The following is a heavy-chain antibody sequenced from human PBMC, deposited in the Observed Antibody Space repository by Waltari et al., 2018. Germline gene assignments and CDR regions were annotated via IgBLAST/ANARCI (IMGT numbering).Heavy chain of an antibody. J-gene: IGHJ6*02. CDR3: ARLASPEGLDV. V-gene: IGHV4-39*01. CDR1: GGPITRGSFH. CDR2: VYYTGSA. Sequence: QLQLQESGPGLVKPSETLSLMCTVSGGPITRGSFHWTWIRQPHGKGLEWIGSVYYTGSAFYNPSLKSRLTISSDTSGNQFSLQVRSVTAADTAVYYCARLASPEGLDVWGQGTTVTVSS.